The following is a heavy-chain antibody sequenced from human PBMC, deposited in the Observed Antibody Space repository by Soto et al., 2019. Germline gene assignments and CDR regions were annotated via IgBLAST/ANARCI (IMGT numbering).Heavy chain of an antibody. V-gene: IGHV5-51*01. Sequence: GESLKISCKGSGYSFSSYWIGLLRQIPWKGLEWMGIIYPGDSDTTYSPSFQGQVTISADKSISTAYLQWRSLKASDTAMYYCARQIYDSDTGPNFQYYFDSRGQGPPVTVSS. J-gene: IGHJ4*02. CDR3: ARQIYDSDTGPNFQYYFDS. CDR1: GYSFSSYW. CDR2: IYPGDSDT. D-gene: IGHD3-22*01.